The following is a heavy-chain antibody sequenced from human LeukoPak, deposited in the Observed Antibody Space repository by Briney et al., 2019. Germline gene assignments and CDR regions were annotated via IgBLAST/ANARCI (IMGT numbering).Heavy chain of an antibody. V-gene: IGHV4-34*01. Sequence: SETLSLTCAVYGGSFSGYYWSWIRQPPGKGLEWIGEINHSGSTNHNPSLKSRVTISVDTSKNQFSLKLSSVTAADTAVYYCAREDRTYYDYVWGSYRLNWFDPWGQGTLVTVSS. D-gene: IGHD3-16*02. CDR3: AREDRTYYDYVWGSYRLNWFDP. CDR2: INHSGST. J-gene: IGHJ5*02. CDR1: GGSFSGYY.